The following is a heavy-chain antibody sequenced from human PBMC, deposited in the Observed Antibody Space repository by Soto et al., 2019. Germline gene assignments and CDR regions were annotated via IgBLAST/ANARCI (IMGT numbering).Heavy chain of an antibody. D-gene: IGHD1-1*01. V-gene: IGHV1-2*02. CDR2: INPNSGGT. CDR1: GYTFSDYY. J-gene: IGHJ4*02. Sequence: QVQLVQSGAEVRKPGASVKVSCKASGYTFSDYYIHWVRQAPGQGLEWMGWINPNSGGTNYSPKFQGGVTMTRDTPMTTAYMVLSRLRSGDTAVYYCAREPATAKPEGVDFWGQGTLFTVSS. CDR3: AREPATAKPEGVDF.